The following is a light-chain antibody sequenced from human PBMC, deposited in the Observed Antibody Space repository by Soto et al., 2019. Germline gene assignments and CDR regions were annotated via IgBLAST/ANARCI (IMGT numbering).Light chain of an antibody. J-gene: IGLJ3*02. Sequence: QSALTQPPSVSGAPGQRVNISCTGSSSNIGAGYDVHWYQQLPGTAPKLLIYGNSNRPSGVPDRFSGSKSGTSASLAITGLQAEDEADYYCQSYDSSLSGSRVFGGGTKLTVL. CDR3: QSYDSSLSGSRV. CDR2: GNS. V-gene: IGLV1-40*01. CDR1: SSNIGAGYD.